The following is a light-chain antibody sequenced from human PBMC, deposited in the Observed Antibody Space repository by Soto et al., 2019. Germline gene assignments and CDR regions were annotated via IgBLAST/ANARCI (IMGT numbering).Light chain of an antibody. Sequence: EIVMTQSPATLSVSPGEGGTLSCRASQRVSSKLAWYQQKPGQAPRLLIYGASTRATGIPARFSGSGSGTEFTLIISRLQSEDSAVYYCQQYNSWMGTFGQGTKVEIK. CDR3: QQYNSWMGT. V-gene: IGKV3-15*01. J-gene: IGKJ1*01. CDR2: GAS. CDR1: QRVSSK.